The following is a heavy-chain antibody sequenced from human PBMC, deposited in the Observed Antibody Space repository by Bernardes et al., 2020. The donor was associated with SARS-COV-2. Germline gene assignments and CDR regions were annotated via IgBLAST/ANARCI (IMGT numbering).Heavy chain of an antibody. J-gene: IGHJ4*02. V-gene: IGHV3-74*01. D-gene: IGHD2-2*01. CDR1: GITFSSYW. Sequence: GGSLRLSCAASGITFSSYWMHWVRQVPGKGLVWVSRIGGDGGGITYADSVKGLFTISRDNAKNTLYLQMNSLRVEDTGLYYCAGTSTTCCDYWGQGTPVTVSS. CDR3: AGTSTTCCDY. CDR2: IGGDGGGI.